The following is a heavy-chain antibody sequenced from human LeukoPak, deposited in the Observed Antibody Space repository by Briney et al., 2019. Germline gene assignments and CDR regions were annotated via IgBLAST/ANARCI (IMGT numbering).Heavy chain of an antibody. J-gene: IGHJ4*02. V-gene: IGHV4-59*08. CDR3: ARGSYDYVWGSYRYRFDY. Sequence: PSETLSLTCTVSGGSISSYYWSWIRQPPGKGLEWIGYIYYSGSTNYNPSLKSRVTISVDTSKNQFSLKLSSVTAADTAVYYCARGSYDYVWGSYRYRFDYWGQGTLVTVSS. D-gene: IGHD3-16*02. CDR2: IYYSGST. CDR1: GGSISSYY.